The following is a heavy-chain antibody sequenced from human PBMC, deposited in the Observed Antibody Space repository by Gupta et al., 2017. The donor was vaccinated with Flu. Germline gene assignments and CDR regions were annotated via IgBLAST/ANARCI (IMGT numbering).Heavy chain of an antibody. CDR2: ISSSSSYI. Sequence: EWVSSISSSSSYIYYADSVKGRFTISRDNAKNSLYLQMNSLRAEDTAVYYCARDSEGVIEDIVVVPAANLGFWGQGTLVTVSS. CDR3: ARDSEGVIEDIVVVPAANLGF. V-gene: IGHV3-21*01. J-gene: IGHJ4*02. D-gene: IGHD2-2*01.